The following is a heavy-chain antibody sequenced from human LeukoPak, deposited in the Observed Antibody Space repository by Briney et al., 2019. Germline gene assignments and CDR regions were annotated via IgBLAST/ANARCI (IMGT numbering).Heavy chain of an antibody. Sequence: QPGGSLRLSCAAPGFTFSSYWMSWVRQAPGKGLEWVANIKQDGSEKYYMDSVKGRFTISRDNAKNSLYLQMNSLRAEDTAVYYCAREPLSDFYDTSGLDYWGQGTLVTVSS. V-gene: IGHV3-7*01. J-gene: IGHJ4*02. CDR2: IKQDGSEK. CDR1: GFTFSSYW. D-gene: IGHD3-22*01. CDR3: AREPLSDFYDTSGLDY.